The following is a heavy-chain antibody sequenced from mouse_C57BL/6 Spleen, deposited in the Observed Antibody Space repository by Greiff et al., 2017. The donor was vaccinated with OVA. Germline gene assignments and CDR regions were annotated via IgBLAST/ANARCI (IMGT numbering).Heavy chain of an antibody. J-gene: IGHJ2*01. CDR3: ARGYYGSSYVDY. D-gene: IGHD1-1*01. Sequence: VQLQQSGAELVRPGASVKLSCKASGYTFTDYYINWVKQRPGQGLEWIARIYPGSGNTYYNEKFKGKATLTAEKSSSTAYMQLSSLTSEDSAVYVCARGYYGSSYVDYWGQGTTLTVSS. CDR1: GYTFTDYY. CDR2: IYPGSGNT. V-gene: IGHV1-76*01.